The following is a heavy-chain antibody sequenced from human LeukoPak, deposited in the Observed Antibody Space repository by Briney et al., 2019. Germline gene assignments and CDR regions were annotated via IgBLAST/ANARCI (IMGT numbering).Heavy chain of an antibody. CDR1: GYTFTSYT. V-gene: IGHV1-18*01. Sequence: ASVKVSCKASGYTFTSYTIHWVRQAPGQRLEWMGWISPYNGKTSYAQKLQGRFTMTTDTSTSTAYMELRSLRSDDTAVYYCARLYCSSTRCYLLLDYWGQGTLVTVSS. D-gene: IGHD2-2*01. CDR2: ISPYNGKT. J-gene: IGHJ4*02. CDR3: ARLYCSSTRCYLLLDY.